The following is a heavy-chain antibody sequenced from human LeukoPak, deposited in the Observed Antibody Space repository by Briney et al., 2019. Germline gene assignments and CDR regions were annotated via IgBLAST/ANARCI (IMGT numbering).Heavy chain of an antibody. CDR1: GGSISSSSYY. CDR2: IYYSGST. Sequence: SETLSLTCSVSGGSISSSSYYWGWIRQPPGKGLEWIGSIYYSGSTYYNPSLTSRVTISVDTSKNQLSLKLSSVTAADTAVYYCARAGGYSYGCDFDYWGQGTLVTVSS. D-gene: IGHD5-18*01. CDR3: ARAGGYSYGCDFDY. V-gene: IGHV4-39*01. J-gene: IGHJ4*02.